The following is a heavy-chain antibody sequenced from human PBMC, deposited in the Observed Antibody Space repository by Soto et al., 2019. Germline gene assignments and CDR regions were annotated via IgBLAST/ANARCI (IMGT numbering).Heavy chain of an antibody. V-gene: IGHV1-69*13. Sequence: WASVKVSCKASGGTFSSYAISWVRQAPGQGLEWMGGIIPIFGTANYAQKFQGRVTITADESTSTAYMELSSLRSEDTAVYYCARGEAGGRTVTKYYYYYGMDVWGQGTTVNV. CDR1: GGTFSSYA. CDR2: IIPIFGTA. CDR3: ARGEAGGRTVTKYYYYYGMDV. D-gene: IGHD4-4*01. J-gene: IGHJ6*01.